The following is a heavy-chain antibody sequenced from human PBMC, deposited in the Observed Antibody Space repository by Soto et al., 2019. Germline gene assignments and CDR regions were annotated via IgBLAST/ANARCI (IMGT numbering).Heavy chain of an antibody. CDR1: GFTFSSYG. D-gene: IGHD6-19*01. CDR3: AKDVLDYLAVAGPFDY. CDR2: ISYDGSNK. V-gene: IGHV3-30*18. Sequence: PGGSLRLSCAASGFTFSSYGMHWVRQAPGKGLEWVAVISYDGSNKYYADSVKGRFTISRDNSKNTLYLQMNSLRAEDTALYYCAKDVLDYLAVAGPFDYWGQGTLVTVSS. J-gene: IGHJ4*02.